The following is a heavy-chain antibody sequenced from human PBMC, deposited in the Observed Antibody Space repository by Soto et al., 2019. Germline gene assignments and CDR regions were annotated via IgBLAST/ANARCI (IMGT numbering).Heavy chain of an antibody. D-gene: IGHD4-17*01. V-gene: IGHV4-39*01. J-gene: IGHJ3*01. Sequence: TASLFSPCIVTGDPMITRTYYCGWILQHQRKGLEWIGSIYYSGSTYNNPSLRSRVSMSLDTSKDQFSLKLKSVTAEDTALYFCERQRTSGVTQAYVDGRGPGPMV. CDR1: GDPMITRTYY. CDR2: IYYSGST. CDR3: ERQRTSGVTQAYVDG.